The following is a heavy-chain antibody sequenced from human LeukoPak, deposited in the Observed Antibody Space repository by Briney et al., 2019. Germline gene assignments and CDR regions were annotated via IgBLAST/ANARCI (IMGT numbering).Heavy chain of an antibody. V-gene: IGHV3-21*01. J-gene: IGHJ5*02. CDR2: ISSSSSYI. Sequence: GGSLRLSCAASGFTFSSYGMNWVRHAPGKGLEGVSSISSSSSYIYYADSVKGRFTISRDNAKNSLYLQMNSLRAEDTAVYYCARGPAADSGYNWFDPWGQGTLVTVSS. CDR3: ARGPAADSGYNWFDP. CDR1: GFTFSSYG. D-gene: IGHD6-13*01.